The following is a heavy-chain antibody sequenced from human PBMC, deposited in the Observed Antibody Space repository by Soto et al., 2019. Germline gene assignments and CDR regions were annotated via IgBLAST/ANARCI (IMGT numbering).Heavy chain of an antibody. CDR3: ARGWYYFDF. D-gene: IGHD2-15*01. Sequence: SETLSLTCDVSVEPMTGGYYWGWIRQSPGKGLEWIGSVYYGGTTYYNPSLRSRLAISIDTSKNQFSLRLSSVTAADTALYYCARGWYYFDFWGQGTLVTVSS. CDR1: VEPMTGGYY. J-gene: IGHJ4*02. CDR2: VYYGGTT. V-gene: IGHV4-38-2*01.